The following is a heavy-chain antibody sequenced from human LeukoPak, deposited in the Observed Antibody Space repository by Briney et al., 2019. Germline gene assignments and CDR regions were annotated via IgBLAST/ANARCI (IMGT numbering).Heavy chain of an antibody. CDR3: ARAPSYDFWSNDAFDI. J-gene: IGHJ3*02. D-gene: IGHD3-3*01. CDR1: GGSFSGYY. CDR2: TNHRGST. Sequence: SETLSLTCAVYGGSFSGYYWSWIRQPPGKGLEWIGETNHRGSTNQNPSLKSRVTISVDTSENQFSLKLSSVTAADTAVYYRARAPSYDFWSNDAFDIWGQGTMVTVSS. V-gene: IGHV4-34*01.